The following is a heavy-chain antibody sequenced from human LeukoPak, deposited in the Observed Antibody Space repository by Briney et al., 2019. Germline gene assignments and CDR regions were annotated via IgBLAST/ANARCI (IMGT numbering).Heavy chain of an antibody. D-gene: IGHD2-2*01. CDR2: IIPIFGTA. CDR3: ARYCSSTSCYERYYFDY. CDR1: GGTFSSYA. J-gene: IGHJ4*02. Sequence: GASVKVSCKASGGTFSSYAISWVRQAPGQGLEWMGGIIPIFGTANYAQKFQGRVTITADESTSTAYMELSSLRSEDTAVYYCARYCSSTSCYERYYFDYWGQGTLVTVSS. V-gene: IGHV1-69*13.